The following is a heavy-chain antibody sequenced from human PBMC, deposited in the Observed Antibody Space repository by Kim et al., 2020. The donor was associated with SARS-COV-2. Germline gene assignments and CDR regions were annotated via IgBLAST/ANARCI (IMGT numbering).Heavy chain of an antibody. CDR1: GFTFSSHA. J-gene: IGHJ4*02. Sequence: GGSLRLSCAASGFTFSSHAMSWVRQAPGKGLEWVSAISGSGDSTYYADSVKGRFTITRDNSKNTLYLQMNILRAEDTAVYDCSKGSVEYFDYWGQGTLVT. D-gene: IGHD2-15*01. CDR2: ISGSGDST. CDR3: SKGSVEYFDY. V-gene: IGHV3-23*01.